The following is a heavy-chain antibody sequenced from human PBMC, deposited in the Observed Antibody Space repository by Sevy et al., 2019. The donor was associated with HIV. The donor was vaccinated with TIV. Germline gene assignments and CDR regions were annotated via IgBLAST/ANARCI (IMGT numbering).Heavy chain of an antibody. D-gene: IGHD3-22*01. CDR2: IKSNIDGETT. CDR1: GFTFNNAW. J-gene: IGHJ4*02. CDR3: ATAPGYYDSAPFDY. Sequence: GGSLRLSCAVSGFTFNNAWMNWARQAPGTGLQWVGLIKSNIDGETTDDAAPVKGRFTISRDDSKNTLYLQMNNLKIEDTAVYYCATAPGYYDSAPFDYWGPGTLVTVSS. V-gene: IGHV3-15*01.